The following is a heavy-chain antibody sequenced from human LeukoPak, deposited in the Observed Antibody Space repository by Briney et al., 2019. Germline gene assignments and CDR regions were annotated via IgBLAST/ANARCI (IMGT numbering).Heavy chain of an antibody. Sequence: LETLSLTCTVSGGSISSHYWSWIRQPPGKGLEWIGYIYYSGSTNYNPSPKSRVTISVDTSKNQFSLKLSSVTAADTAVYYCARGIQLRYYYYYMDVWGKGTTVTVSS. CDR3: ARGIQLRYYYYYMDV. V-gene: IGHV4-59*11. CDR2: IYYSGST. CDR1: GGSISSHY. J-gene: IGHJ6*03. D-gene: IGHD5-18*01.